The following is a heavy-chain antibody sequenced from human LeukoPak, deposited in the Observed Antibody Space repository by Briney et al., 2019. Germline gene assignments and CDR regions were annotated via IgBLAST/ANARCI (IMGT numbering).Heavy chain of an antibody. V-gene: IGHV3-30*02. J-gene: IGHJ4*02. CDR1: GFTSSSYG. Sequence: GGSLRLSCAASGFTSSSYGMHWVRQAPGKGLEWVAFIRYDGSNKYYADSVKGRFTISRDNSKNTLYLQMNSLRAEDTAVYYCAKDLLGYCSGGSCYSLGYWGQGTLVTVSS. D-gene: IGHD2-15*01. CDR2: IRYDGSNK. CDR3: AKDLLGYCSGGSCYSLGY.